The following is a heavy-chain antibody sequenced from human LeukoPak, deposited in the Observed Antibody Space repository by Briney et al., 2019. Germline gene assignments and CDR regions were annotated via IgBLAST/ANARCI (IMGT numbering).Heavy chain of an antibody. CDR3: ARDLRNYYDSSGLNWFDP. CDR2: IIPIFGTA. J-gene: IGHJ5*02. V-gene: IGHV1-69*01. Sequence: SVTVSCKASGGTFSRNAISWVRQAPGQGLEWMGGIIPIFGTANYAQKFQGRVTITADESTSTAYMELSSLRSEDTAVYYCARDLRNYYDSSGLNWFDPWGQGTLVTVSS. CDR1: GGTFSRNA. D-gene: IGHD3-22*01.